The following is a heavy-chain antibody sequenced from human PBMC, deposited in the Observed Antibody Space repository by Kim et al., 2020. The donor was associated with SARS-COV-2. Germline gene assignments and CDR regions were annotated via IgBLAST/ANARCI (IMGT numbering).Heavy chain of an antibody. J-gene: IGHJ1*01. CDR2: IKHDGSEK. CDR1: GFTSTNHW. CDR3: SRGGGCLIEH. Sequence: GGSLRLSCAASGFTSTNHWMNWVRQTPGKGLEWVAIIKHDGSEKNYVDSVKGRFTISRDSAKNTMFLQMNSLRAEDTAVYYCSRGGGCLIEHWGQGTLVTVSS. D-gene: IGHD2-15*01. V-gene: IGHV3-7*05.